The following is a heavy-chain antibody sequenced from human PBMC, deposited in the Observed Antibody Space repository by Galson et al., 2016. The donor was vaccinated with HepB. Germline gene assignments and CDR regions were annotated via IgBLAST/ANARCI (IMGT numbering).Heavy chain of an antibody. Sequence: SLRLSCAASGFSFSSYAMSWVRQAPGKGLEWVSGITSGGTTYYADSVKGRFTISRDNSKKILYLQMKSLRDEDTAVYYCAKRPYSYGWHYGMDVWGQGTTVTVSS. CDR1: GFSFSSYA. CDR3: AKRPYSYGWHYGMDV. CDR2: ITSGGTT. D-gene: IGHD5-18*01. J-gene: IGHJ6*02. V-gene: IGHV3-23*01.